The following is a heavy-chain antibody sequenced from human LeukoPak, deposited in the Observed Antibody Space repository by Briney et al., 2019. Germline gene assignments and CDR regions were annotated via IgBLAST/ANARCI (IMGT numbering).Heavy chain of an antibody. D-gene: IGHD3-22*01. J-gene: IGHJ3*02. CDR2: INPSSGGT. CDR3: ARVKSYYYDTSDKDAFDI. Sequence: GASVKVSCKASGYTFTGYYMHWVRQAPGQGLEWMGWINPSSGGTNYAQKFQGRVTMTRDTSISTAYMELSRLRSEDTAVYYCARVKSYYYDTSDKDAFDIWGQGTMVTVSS. V-gene: IGHV1-2*02. CDR1: GYTFTGYY.